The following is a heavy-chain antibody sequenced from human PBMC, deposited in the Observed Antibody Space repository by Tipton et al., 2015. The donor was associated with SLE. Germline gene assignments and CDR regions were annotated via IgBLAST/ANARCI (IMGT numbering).Heavy chain of an antibody. CDR2: INWNGDTT. CDR3: AKAGSWGGDYYYYMDV. Sequence: SLRLSCAASGFTFEDYGMSWVRQTPAKGLEWVSGINWNGDTTGYADSVKGRFTISRDNAKNSLYLQMNSLRAEDTALYYCAKAGSWGGDYYYYMDVWGKGTTVTVSS. V-gene: IGHV3-20*04. J-gene: IGHJ6*03. D-gene: IGHD3-10*01. CDR1: GFTFEDYG.